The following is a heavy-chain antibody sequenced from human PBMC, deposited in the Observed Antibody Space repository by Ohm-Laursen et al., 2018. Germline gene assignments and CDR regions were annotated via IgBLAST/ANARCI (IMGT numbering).Heavy chain of an antibody. Sequence: GTLSLTCTVSGGSVSSGSYYWSWIRQPPGKGLEWIGYIYYSGSTNYNPSLKSRVTISVDTSKNQFSLKLSSVTAADTAVYYCAREGIAVAGPFDYWGPGTLVIVSP. CDR3: AREGIAVAGPFDY. J-gene: IGHJ4*02. D-gene: IGHD6-19*01. CDR1: GGSVSSGSYY. CDR2: IYYSGST. V-gene: IGHV4-61*01.